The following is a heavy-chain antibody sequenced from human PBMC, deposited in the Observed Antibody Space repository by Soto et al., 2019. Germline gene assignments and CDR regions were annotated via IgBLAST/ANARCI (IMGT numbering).Heavy chain of an antibody. D-gene: IGHD2-2*01. CDR3: AKFCEGYCSVTSCLYYFDY. CDR1: GFTFRNCA. J-gene: IGHJ4*02. Sequence: PGGSLRLSCAASGFTFRNCAMNWVRQAPGKGLKWVSTISNSGSTYYADYMKGRFTISRDISKNTLYQQMNSLRDDDTAVFYCAKFCEGYCSVTSCLYYFDYWGQGTLVTVSS. CDR2: ISNSGST. V-gene: IGHV3-23*01.